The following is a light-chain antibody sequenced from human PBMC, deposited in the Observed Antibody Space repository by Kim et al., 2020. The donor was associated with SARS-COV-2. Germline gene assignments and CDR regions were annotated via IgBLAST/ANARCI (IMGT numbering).Light chain of an antibody. V-gene: IGLV2-14*04. CDR3: SSYTSSSTF. CDR1: SSDVGGYNY. J-gene: IGLJ2*01. CDR2: DVS. Sequence: GQSIPISCTGTSSDVGGYNYVSWYQQHPGKAPKLMIYDVSKRPSGVSNRFSGSKSGNTASLTISGLQAEDEADYYCSSYTSSSTFFGGGTQLTVL.